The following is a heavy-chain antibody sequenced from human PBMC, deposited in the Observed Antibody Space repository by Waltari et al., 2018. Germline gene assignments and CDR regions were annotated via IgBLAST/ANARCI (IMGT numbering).Heavy chain of an antibody. CDR2: IYYSGST. CDR3: ARTGYSGYDLRVYGMDV. V-gene: IGHV4-59*01. Sequence: QVQLQESGPGLVKPSETLSLTCTVSGGSISSYYWSWIRKPPGKGLEWIGYIYYSGSTNYNPSLKSRVTISVDTSKNQFSLKLSSVTAADTAVYYCARTGYSGYDLRVYGMDVWGQGTTVTVSS. CDR1: GGSISSYY. D-gene: IGHD5-12*01. J-gene: IGHJ6*02.